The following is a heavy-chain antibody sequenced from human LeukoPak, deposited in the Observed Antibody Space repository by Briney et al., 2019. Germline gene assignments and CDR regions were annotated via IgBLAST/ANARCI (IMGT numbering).Heavy chain of an antibody. J-gene: IGHJ4*02. CDR2: FHPEDGEA. CDR3: TTGKIYCSTTSCSDDY. D-gene: IGHD2-2*01. V-gene: IGHV1-24*01. Sequence: ASVKVSCMVSGDTLTALSMHWVRQAPGKGLEWMGGFHPEDGEAIYAQKFQGRVTMTEDTSTDTAYMELSSLRSDDTAVYYCTTGKIYCSTTSCSDDYWGQGTLVTVSS. CDR1: GDTLTALS.